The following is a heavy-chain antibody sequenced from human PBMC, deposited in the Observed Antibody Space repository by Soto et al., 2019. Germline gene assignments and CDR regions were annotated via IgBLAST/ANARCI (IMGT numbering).Heavy chain of an antibody. D-gene: IGHD3-10*01. CDR2: ISGTGDTK. CDR1: GFFFSDYY. CDR3: AIGGGQIYYKGLDV. J-gene: IGHJ6*02. Sequence: QVQLVESGGTLVKPGGSLRLSCAASGFFFSDYYLSWIRQAPGKGLECVAYISGTGDTKYYADSVEGQFTISRDNPKSSLYLQMNSLRAEDAAVYYCAIGGGQIYYKGLDVWGQGTTVTVSS. V-gene: IGHV3-11*01.